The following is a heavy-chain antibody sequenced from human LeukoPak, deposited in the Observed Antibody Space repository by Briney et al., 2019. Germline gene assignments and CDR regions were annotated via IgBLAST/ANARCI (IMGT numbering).Heavy chain of an antibody. CDR2: ISSSSSYI. D-gene: IGHD6-6*01. J-gene: IGHJ5*02. V-gene: IGHV3-21*01. CDR1: GFTFSSYS. Sequence: GGSLRLSCAASGFTFSSYSMNSVRQAPGKGLEWVSSISSSSSYIYYADSVKGRFTISRDNAKNSLYLQMNSLRAEDTAVYYCARDRQARPMNWFDPWGQGTLVTVSS. CDR3: ARDRQARPMNWFDP.